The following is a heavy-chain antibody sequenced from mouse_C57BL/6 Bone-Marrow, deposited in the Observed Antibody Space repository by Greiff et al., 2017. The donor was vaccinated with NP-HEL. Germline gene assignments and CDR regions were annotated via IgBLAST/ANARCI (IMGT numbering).Heavy chain of an antibody. CDR3: ARWADYGYDRGTAWFAY. CDR1: GYTFTSYW. Sequence: QVQLQQPGAELVQPGASVKMSCKASGYTFTSYWLTWVKQRPGQGLEWIGDIYPGSGSTNYNEKFKSKATLTVDTSSSTAYMHLSSLTSEDSAVYYCARWADYGYDRGTAWFAYWGQGTLVTVSA. D-gene: IGHD2-2*01. V-gene: IGHV1-55*01. J-gene: IGHJ3*01. CDR2: IYPGSGST.